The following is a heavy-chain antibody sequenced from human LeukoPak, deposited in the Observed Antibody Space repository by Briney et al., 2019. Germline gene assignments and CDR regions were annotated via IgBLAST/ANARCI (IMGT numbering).Heavy chain of an antibody. Sequence: GGSLRLSCAASGFTFSSYSMNWVRQAPGKGLEWVSSISSSSSYIYYADSVKGRFTISRDNAKNTLYLQMNSLRAEDTAVYYCAKDRNGSGDWGQGTLVTVSS. CDR2: ISSSSSYI. D-gene: IGHD3-10*01. CDR1: GFTFSSYS. J-gene: IGHJ4*02. CDR3: AKDRNGSGD. V-gene: IGHV3-21*04.